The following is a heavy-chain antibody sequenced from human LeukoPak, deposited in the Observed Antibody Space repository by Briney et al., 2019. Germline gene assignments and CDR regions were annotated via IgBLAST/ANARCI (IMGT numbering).Heavy chain of an antibody. CDR2: INWNGGGT. J-gene: IGHJ4*02. CDR1: GFTFDDFG. D-gene: IGHD3-16*02. V-gene: IGHV3-20*04. CDR3: ARWELSGRVMERLSWIDH. Sequence: PGGSRRLSCAASGFTFDDFGMTWVRQAPGKGREWVSGINWNGGGTGYADSVKGRFTISRDNAKKILYLQMNSLRVEDTAVYYCARWELSGRVMERLSWIDHWGQGALVTVSS.